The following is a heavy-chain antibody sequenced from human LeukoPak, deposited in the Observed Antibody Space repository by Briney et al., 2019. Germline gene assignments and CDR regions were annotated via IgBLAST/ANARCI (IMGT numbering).Heavy chain of an antibody. D-gene: IGHD6-19*01. CDR1: GGSFSGYY. J-gene: IGHJ5*02. CDR3: ARRYSSGWYVGSWFDP. V-gene: IGHV4-34*01. Sequence: PSETLSLTCAVYGGSFSGYYWSWIRQPPGKGLGWIGEINHSGSTNYNPSLKSRVTISVDTSKNQFSLKLSSVTAADTAVYYCARRYSSGWYVGSWFDPWGQGTLVTVSS. CDR2: INHSGST.